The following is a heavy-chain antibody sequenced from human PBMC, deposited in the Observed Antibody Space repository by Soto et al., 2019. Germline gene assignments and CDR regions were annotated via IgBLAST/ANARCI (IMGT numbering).Heavy chain of an antibody. CDR2: IYYSGRT. D-gene: IGHD2-21*02. Sequence: SETLSLTCTVSGGSISSYYWSWIRQPPGKGLEWIGYIYYSGRTNYNPSLKSRVTISVDTSKNQFSLKLSSVTAADTAVYYCARDRVVVTANNYYYYYGMDVWGQGTTVTVSS. CDR3: ARDRVVVTANNYYYYYGMDV. J-gene: IGHJ6*02. V-gene: IGHV4-59*01. CDR1: GGSISSYY.